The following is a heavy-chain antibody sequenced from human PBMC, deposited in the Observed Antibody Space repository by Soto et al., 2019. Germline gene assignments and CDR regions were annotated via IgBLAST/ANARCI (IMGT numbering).Heavy chain of an antibody. CDR3: ARRPRITELDY. CDR1: GYTFTGYY. CDR2: INPNSGGT. J-gene: IGHJ4*02. Sequence: VSSVKVSCKASGYTFTGYYMHWVRQAPGQGLEWMGWINPNSGGTNYAQKFQGRVTMTRDTSISTAYMELSRLRSDDTAVYYCARRPRITELDYCGQGTLVPVSS. D-gene: IGHD3-10*01. V-gene: IGHV1-2*02.